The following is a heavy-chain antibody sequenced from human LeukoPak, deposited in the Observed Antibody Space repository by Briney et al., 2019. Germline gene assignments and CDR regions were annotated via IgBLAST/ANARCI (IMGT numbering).Heavy chain of an antibody. CDR2: IIPIFGTA. D-gene: IGHD1-1*01. CDR1: GGTFSSYA. J-gene: IGHJ4*02. CDR3: ARGARYNLVSYFDY. V-gene: IGHV1-69*13. Sequence: ASVKVSCKASGGTFSSYAISWVRQAPGQGLEWMGGIIPIFGTANYAQKFQGRVTITADESTSTAYMELSSLRSEDTAVYYCARGARYNLVSYFDYWGQGTLVTVSS.